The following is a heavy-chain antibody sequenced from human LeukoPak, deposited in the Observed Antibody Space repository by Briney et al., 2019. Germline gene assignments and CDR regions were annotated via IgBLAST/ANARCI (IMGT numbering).Heavy chain of an antibody. D-gene: IGHD4-17*01. J-gene: IGHJ4*02. CDR3: TCTVTTMGTDY. CDR1: GFTFSSYA. V-gene: IGHV3-73*01. CDR2: IRSKANSYAT. Sequence: QPGGSLRLSCAASGFTFSSYAMSWVRQASGKGLEWVGRIRSKANSYATAYAASVKGRFTISRDDSKNTAYLQMNSLKTEDTAVYYCTCTVTTMGTDYWGQGTLVTVSS.